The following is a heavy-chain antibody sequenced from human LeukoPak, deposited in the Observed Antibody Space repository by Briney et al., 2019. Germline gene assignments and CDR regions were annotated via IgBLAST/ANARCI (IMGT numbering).Heavy chain of an antibody. Sequence: SETLSLTCTVSGGSISSYYWSWIRQPAGKGLEWIGRTYTSGNTNYNPSLKSRVTISVDKSKTQFSLKLSSVTAADTAVYYCARDEVVVPAARPYYYYYMDVWGKGTTVTVSS. D-gene: IGHD2-2*02. CDR2: TYTSGNT. J-gene: IGHJ6*03. CDR1: GGSISSYY. V-gene: IGHV4-4*07. CDR3: ARDEVVVPAARPYYYYYMDV.